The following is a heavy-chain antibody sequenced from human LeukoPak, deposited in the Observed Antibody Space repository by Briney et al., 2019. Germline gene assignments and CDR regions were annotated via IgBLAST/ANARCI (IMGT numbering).Heavy chain of an antibody. D-gene: IGHD3-10*01. CDR2: INHSGST. CDR1: GGPFRGYY. CDR3: ARGPRSGSHFAWFDL. Sequence: PSETLSLTCAVSGGPFRGYYWSWIRQTPGKGLEWIGEINHSGSTNFNPSLKSRVTMSVDTSKNQVSLKMTSVTAADTAVYYCARGPRSGSHFAWFDLWGQGTLVTVSS. V-gene: IGHV4-34*01. J-gene: IGHJ5*02.